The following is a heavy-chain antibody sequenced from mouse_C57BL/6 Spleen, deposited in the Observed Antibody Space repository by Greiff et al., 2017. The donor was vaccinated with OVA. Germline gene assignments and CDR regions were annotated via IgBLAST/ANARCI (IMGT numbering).Heavy chain of an antibody. Sequence: QVQLQQPGAELVMPGASVKLSCKASGYTFTSYWMHWVKQRPGQGLEWIGEIDPSDSYTNYNQKFKGKSTLTVDKSSSTAYMQLSSLTSEDSAVYYCARTVVAHYYAMDYWGQGTSVTVS. J-gene: IGHJ4*01. CDR3: ARTVVAHYYAMDY. CDR2: IDPSDSYT. CDR1: GYTFTSYW. V-gene: IGHV1-69*01. D-gene: IGHD1-1*01.